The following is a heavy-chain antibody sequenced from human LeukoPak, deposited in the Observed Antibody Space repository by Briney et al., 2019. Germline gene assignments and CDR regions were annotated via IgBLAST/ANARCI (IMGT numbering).Heavy chain of an antibody. V-gene: IGHV1-18*01. CDR2: ISAYNGNT. CDR3: ARELEAIAVAGRDWYFDL. D-gene: IGHD6-19*01. Sequence: ASVKVSCXASGYTFTSYGISWVRLAPGQGLEWMGWISAYNGNTNYAQKLQGRVTMTTDTSTSTAYMELRSLRSDDTAVYYCARELEAIAVAGRDWYFDLWGRGTLVAVSS. CDR1: GYTFTSYG. J-gene: IGHJ2*01.